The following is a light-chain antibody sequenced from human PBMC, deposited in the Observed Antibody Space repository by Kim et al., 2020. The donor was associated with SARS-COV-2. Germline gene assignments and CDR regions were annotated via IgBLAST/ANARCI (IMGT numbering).Light chain of an antibody. Sequence: GQAITISCTGTSSDVGGYDYVSWYQHHPGNAPKLMIYDVSKRPSGVSNRFSGSKSGNTASLTISGLQAEDEADYFCSSCTTSSTYVFGTGTKVTVL. CDR3: SSCTTSSTYV. V-gene: IGLV2-14*03. J-gene: IGLJ1*01. CDR1: SSDVGGYDY. CDR2: DVS.